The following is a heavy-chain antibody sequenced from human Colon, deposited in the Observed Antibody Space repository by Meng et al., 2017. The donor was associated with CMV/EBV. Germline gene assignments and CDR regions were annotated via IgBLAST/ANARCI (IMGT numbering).Heavy chain of an antibody. CDR2: ISSDGNFQ. Sequence: GGSLRLSCAASGFTFSGFGMHWVRQAPGKGREWVAVISSDGNFQHYADSLKGRFTISRDNSKNTLYLQMNSLRAEDTAVYYCAKEWAPHEHFDYWGQGTLVTVSS. J-gene: IGHJ4*02. CDR3: AKEWAPHEHFDY. V-gene: IGHV3-30*19. CDR1: GFTFSGFG.